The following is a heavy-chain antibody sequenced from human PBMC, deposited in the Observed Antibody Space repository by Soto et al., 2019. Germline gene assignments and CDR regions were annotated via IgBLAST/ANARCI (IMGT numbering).Heavy chain of an antibody. D-gene: IGHD6-13*01. CDR1: GFTFSSYW. Sequence: EVQLVESGGVLVQPGGSLRLSCAASGFTFSSYWMTWARQAPGKGLEWVASMNRDGSEKRYVDSVEGRFTISRDHAKNSLCLQMNILSTDDTAVYYCGRDAGRRFDYWGQGSLVTVSS. CDR3: GRDAGRRFDY. J-gene: IGHJ4*02. V-gene: IGHV3-7*01. CDR2: MNRDGSEK.